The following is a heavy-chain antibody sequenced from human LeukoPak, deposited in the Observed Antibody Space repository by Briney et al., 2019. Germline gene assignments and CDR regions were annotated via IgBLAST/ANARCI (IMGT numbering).Heavy chain of an antibody. V-gene: IGHV3-48*01. D-gene: IGHD3-10*01. CDR3: ARDIRNYYDSGAYGWFDP. Sequence: QSGGSLRLSCAASGFTFSSYSMNWVRQAPGKGLEWVSYISSSSSTIYYADSVRGRFTISRDNSKNTVYLQMNSLRAEDTATYYCARDIRNYYDSGAYGWFDPWGQGTLVPVSS. J-gene: IGHJ5*02. CDR1: GFTFSSYS. CDR2: ISSSSSTI.